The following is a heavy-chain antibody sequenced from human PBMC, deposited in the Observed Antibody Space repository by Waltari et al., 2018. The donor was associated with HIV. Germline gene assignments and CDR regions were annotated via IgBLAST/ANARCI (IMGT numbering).Heavy chain of an antibody. V-gene: IGHV1-2*02. Sequence: QVQLVQSGAEVKKPGASVTVSCQASGYTFTGYYMNWVRQAPGQGLEWMGWINPNSGATKYAQKFQGRVTMTRDTSISTAFMELSRLRSDDTAVYYWARDPLYAVAVADIDYWGQGTLVTVSS. D-gene: IGHD6-19*01. J-gene: IGHJ4*02. CDR1: GYTFTGYY. CDR2: INPNSGAT. CDR3: ARDPLYAVAVADIDY.